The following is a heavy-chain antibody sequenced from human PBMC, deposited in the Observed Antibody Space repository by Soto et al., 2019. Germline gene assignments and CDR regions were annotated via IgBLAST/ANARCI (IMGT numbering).Heavy chain of an antibody. J-gene: IGHJ4*02. CDR2: IKSKADGGAR. D-gene: IGHD1-1*01. CDR3: VEGWNDF. CDR1: GFMFSSAW. Sequence: EVQMVQSGGDLVKPGGSLRLSCVTSGFMFSSAWMNWVRQAPGKGLEWVARIKSKADGGARDYAAPVKGRFTISRDDSKNTVYLQMNSLRAEDTAVYYCVEGWNDFWGQGTLVTVSS. V-gene: IGHV3-15*01.